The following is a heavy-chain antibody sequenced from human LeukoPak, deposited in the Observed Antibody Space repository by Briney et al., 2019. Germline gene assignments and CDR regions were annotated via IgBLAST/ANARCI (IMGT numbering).Heavy chain of an antibody. D-gene: IGHD6-13*01. J-gene: IGHJ4*02. V-gene: IGHV3-21*01. Sequence: GSLRLSCAASGFTFSSYSMNWVRQAPGKGLEWVSSISSSSSYIYYADPVKGRFTISRDNAKNSLYLQMNSLRAEDTAVYYCVTAAGLGVHYFDYWGQGTLVTVSS. CDR3: VTAAGLGVHYFDY. CDR2: ISSSSSYI. CDR1: GFTFSSYS.